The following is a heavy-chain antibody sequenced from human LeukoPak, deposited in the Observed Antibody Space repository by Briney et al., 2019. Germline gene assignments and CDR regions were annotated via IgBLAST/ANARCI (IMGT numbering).Heavy chain of an antibody. CDR2: INPNSGGT. D-gene: IGHD6-6*01. J-gene: IGHJ5*02. CDR1: GYTFTGYY. V-gene: IGHV1-2*02. Sequence: ASVNVSCKASGYTFTGYYMHWVRQAPGQGLEWMGWINPNSGGTSYAPKFQGRVTMTRDTSISTVYMELSRLRSDDTAVYYCARLKSTISSGWFDPWGQGTLVTVSS. CDR3: ARLKSTISSGWFDP.